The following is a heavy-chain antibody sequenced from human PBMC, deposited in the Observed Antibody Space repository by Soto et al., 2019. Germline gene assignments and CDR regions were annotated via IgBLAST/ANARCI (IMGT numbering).Heavy chain of an antibody. Sequence: SETLSLTCTVSGGSISSSFYYWGWIRQPPGKGLEWIGMVYYSGTTYYNPSLKSRVTISVDTSKNQFSLKLSSVTAADTAVYYCARYDFWSPGSFDYWGQGVLVTVSS. V-gene: IGHV4-39*01. CDR2: VYYSGTT. D-gene: IGHD3-3*01. CDR1: GGSISSSFYY. J-gene: IGHJ4*02. CDR3: ARYDFWSPGSFDY.